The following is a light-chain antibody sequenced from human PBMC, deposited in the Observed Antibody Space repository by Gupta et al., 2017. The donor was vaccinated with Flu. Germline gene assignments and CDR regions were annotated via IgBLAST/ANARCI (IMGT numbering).Light chain of an antibody. J-gene: IGKJ2*01. Sequence: DIQMTQFPSTLSASVGDRVTITCRASQSISSLLPWYQQQPGKATKILIYKTSSLKSGVKSRFSGSGSGTEFTRTSKSLQPDDYDTYYGQFQPTFGQGTXVEIK. CDR2: KTS. V-gene: IGKV1-5*03. CDR1: QSISSL. CDR3: QFQPT.